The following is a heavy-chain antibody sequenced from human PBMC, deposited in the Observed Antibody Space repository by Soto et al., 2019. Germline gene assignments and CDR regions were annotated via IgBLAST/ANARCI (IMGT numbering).Heavy chain of an antibody. J-gene: IGHJ5*02. CDR1: GYTFTSYD. V-gene: IGHV1-8*01. Sequence: ASVKVSCKASGYTFTSYDINWVRQATGQGLERMGWMNPNSGNTGYAQKFQGRVTMTMNTSISTAYMGLSSLRSEDTAVYYCARDRYSSGNWFDPWGQGTQVTVSS. D-gene: IGHD6-19*01. CDR2: MNPNSGNT. CDR3: ARDRYSSGNWFDP.